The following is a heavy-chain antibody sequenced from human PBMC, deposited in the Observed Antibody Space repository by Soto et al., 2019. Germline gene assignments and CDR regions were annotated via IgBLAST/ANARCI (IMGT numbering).Heavy chain of an antibody. CDR2: IYYSGST. V-gene: IGHV4-31*03. D-gene: IGHD4-17*01. J-gene: IGHJ4*02. Sequence: QVQLQESGPGLVKPSQTLSLTCPFPGGSISSGGYYWSWIRQHPGKGLEWIGYIYYSGSTYYNPSLKSRVTISVDTSKNQFSLKLSSVTAADTAVYYCARYLRARGDYPYFDYWGQGTLVTVSS. CDR3: ARYLRARGDYPYFDY. CDR1: GGSISSGGYY.